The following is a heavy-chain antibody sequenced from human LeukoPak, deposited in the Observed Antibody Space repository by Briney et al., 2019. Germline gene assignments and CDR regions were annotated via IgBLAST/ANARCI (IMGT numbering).Heavy chain of an antibody. V-gene: IGHV4-59*06. J-gene: IGHJ4*02. D-gene: IGHD6-13*01. Sequence: SETLSLTGTVSGGSINSHYWSWIRQPPGKGLEWIGYIYYSGSTYYNPSLKSRVTISVDTSKNQFSLKLSSVTAADTAVYYCARSVWLDSSWPIDYWGQGTLVTVSS. CDR1: GGSINSHY. CDR3: ARSVWLDSSWPIDY. CDR2: IYYSGST.